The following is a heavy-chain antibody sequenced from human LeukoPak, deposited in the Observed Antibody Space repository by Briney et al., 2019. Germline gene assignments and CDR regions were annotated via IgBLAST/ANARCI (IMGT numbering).Heavy chain of an antibody. D-gene: IGHD3-22*01. CDR1: GYTFTSYD. CDR2: MNPNSGNT. Sequence: ASVKVSCKASGYTFTSYDINWVRQATGQGLEWMGWMNPNSGNTGYAQKFQGRVTITRNTSISTAYMELSSLRSEDTAVYYCARGRQGYYDSSGFNYWGQGTLVTVSS. J-gene: IGHJ4*02. V-gene: IGHV1-8*03. CDR3: ARGRQGYYDSSGFNY.